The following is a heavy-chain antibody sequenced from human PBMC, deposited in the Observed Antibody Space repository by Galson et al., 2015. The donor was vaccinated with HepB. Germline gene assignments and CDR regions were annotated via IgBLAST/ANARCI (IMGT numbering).Heavy chain of an antibody. CDR1: GFSVSSNY. CDR2: IYSGGNT. J-gene: IGHJ4*02. D-gene: IGHD3-22*01. V-gene: IGHV3-53*01. CDR3: ARGLVSSGYYGDY. Sequence: SLRLSCAVSGFSVSSNYMTWVRQAPGKGLEWVAHIYSGGNTSYADSVKGRFTVSSENSKNTLYHQMNNLRAEDAAVYYCARGLVSSGYYGDYWGQGTLVTVSS.